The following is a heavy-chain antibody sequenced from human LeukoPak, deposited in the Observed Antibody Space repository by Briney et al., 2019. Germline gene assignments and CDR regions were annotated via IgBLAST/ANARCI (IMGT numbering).Heavy chain of an antibody. V-gene: IGHV1-2*02. D-gene: IGHD3-10*01. CDR3: ARDGSGSYYWSMVDY. CDR2: ITPKTGGT. CDR1: GYTFTGYY. Sequence: GASVKVSCKASGYTFTGYYLHWVRQAPGQGLEWMGWITPKTGGTNNAQKFQGRVTMTRDTSISTAYMELSRLGSDDTAVYYCARDGSGSYYWSMVDYWGQGTLVTVSS. J-gene: IGHJ4*02.